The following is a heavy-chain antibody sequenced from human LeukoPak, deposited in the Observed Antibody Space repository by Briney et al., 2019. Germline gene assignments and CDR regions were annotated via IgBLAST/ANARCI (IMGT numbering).Heavy chain of an antibody. CDR2: IYYSGST. Sequence: PSETLSLTCTVSGGSISRSTYYWGWIRQPPGKGLEWIGSIYYSGSTYYNPSLKSRVTISVDTSKNQFSLKLSSVTAADTVVYHCAKHDFWSGYVKWFDPWGQGTLVTVSS. J-gene: IGHJ5*02. CDR3: AKHDFWSGYVKWFDP. CDR1: GGSISRSTYY. D-gene: IGHD3-3*01. V-gene: IGHV4-39*01.